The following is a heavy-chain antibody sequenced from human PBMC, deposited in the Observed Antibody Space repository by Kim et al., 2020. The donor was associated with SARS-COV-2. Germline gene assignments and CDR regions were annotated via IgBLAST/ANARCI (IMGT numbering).Heavy chain of an antibody. CDR2: ST. CDR3: ARDQARILFY. V-gene: IGHV1-46*01. Sequence: STSSEQKFQGRVTMTRDTSTSTVYMELSSLRSEDTAVYYCARDQARILFYWGQGTLVTVSS. J-gene: IGHJ4*02.